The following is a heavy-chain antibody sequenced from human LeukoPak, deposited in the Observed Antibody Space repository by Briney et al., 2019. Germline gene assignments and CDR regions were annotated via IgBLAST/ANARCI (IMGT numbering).Heavy chain of an antibody. J-gene: IGHJ4*02. Sequence: GGSLRLSCAASGFTFSSSWMTWVRQAPGKGLEWVASIKEDGRDKYYVDSVKVRFTISRDNAKNSVYLQMNSLRAEDTAVYYCARDPGRGFDYWGQGALVTVSS. CDR1: GFTFSSSW. D-gene: IGHD1-26*01. CDR2: IKEDGRDK. V-gene: IGHV3-7*01. CDR3: ARDPGRGFDY.